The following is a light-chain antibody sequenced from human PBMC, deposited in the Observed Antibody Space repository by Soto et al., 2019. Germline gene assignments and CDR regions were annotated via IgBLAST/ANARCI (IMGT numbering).Light chain of an antibody. Sequence: DIVMTQSPLSLPVTPGEPASISCRSSQSLMHSNGYNYLDWNLQKPGQSPHLLIYLDSNRSSGVPDRLSGSGSGTDFTLKISRVEAEDVGIYYCMQTVQTPSFGGGTKVEIK. CDR3: MQTVQTPS. V-gene: IGKV2-28*01. CDR2: LDS. CDR1: QSLMHSNGYNY. J-gene: IGKJ4*01.